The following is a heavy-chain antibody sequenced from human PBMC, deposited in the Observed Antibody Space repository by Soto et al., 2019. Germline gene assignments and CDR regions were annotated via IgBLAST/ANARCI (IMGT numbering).Heavy chain of an antibody. CDR3: AKDAVLWFGESAMGY. Sequence: VQLLESGGGLVQPGGSLRLACTASGFTFSNYGMSWVRQAPGKGLEWVSSISTSGGNTYYADSVKGRFTISRDNSKKTLYLQMNSLRAEDTAVYYCAKDAVLWFGESAMGYWGQGTLVTVSS. J-gene: IGHJ4*02. V-gene: IGHV3-23*01. CDR2: ISTSGGNT. CDR1: GFTFSNYG. D-gene: IGHD3-10*01.